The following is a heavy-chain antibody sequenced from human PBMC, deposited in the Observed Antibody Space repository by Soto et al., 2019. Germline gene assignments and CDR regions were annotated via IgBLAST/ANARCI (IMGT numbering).Heavy chain of an antibody. CDR1: VYTVANYA. D-gene: IGHD3-9*01. CDR3: ARDWYYDILTAYPSPFDY. V-gene: IGHV1-3*01. CDR2: INAGNGNT. Sequence: ASVKFSCKTSVYTVANYAMHWVRQSPEQRLEWMGRINAGNGNTKYSQKFQGRVTITRDTSASTAYMELSSLISEDTAVYYCARDWYYDILTAYPSPFDYWGQGTQVTAPQ. J-gene: IGHJ4*02.